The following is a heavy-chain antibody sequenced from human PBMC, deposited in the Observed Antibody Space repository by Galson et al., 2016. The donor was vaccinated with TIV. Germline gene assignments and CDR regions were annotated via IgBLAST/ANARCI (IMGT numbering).Heavy chain of an antibody. Sequence: SLRLSCAVSGFIFSAYSMNWVRQAPGKGLEWVSYISSSSLSTYYADSVKGRFTISRDNAKNSLFLQMDSLRVEDTAVYFCAGSLAAVYFYGMDVWGQGTTVTVSS. V-gene: IGHV3-48*01. D-gene: IGHD6-13*01. J-gene: IGHJ6*02. CDR1: GFIFSAYS. CDR2: ISSSSLST. CDR3: AGSLAAVYFYGMDV.